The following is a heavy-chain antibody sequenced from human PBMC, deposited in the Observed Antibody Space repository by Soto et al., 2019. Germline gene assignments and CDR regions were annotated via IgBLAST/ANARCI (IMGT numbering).Heavy chain of an antibody. CDR3: ARDSLVGAMFDY. V-gene: IGHV3-30-3*01. CDR2: ISYDGSNK. D-gene: IGHD1-26*01. CDR1: GFTFSSYA. Sequence: GGSLRLSCAASGFTFSSYAMHWVRQAPGKGLEWVAVISYDGSNKYYADSVKGRFTISRDNSKNTLYLQMNSLRAEDTAVYYCARDSLVGAMFDYWGQGTLVTVSS. J-gene: IGHJ4*02.